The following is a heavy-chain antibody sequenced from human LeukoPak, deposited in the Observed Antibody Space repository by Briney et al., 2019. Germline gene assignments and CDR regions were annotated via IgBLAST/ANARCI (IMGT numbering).Heavy chain of an antibody. Sequence: PSETLSLTCTVSGGSITNYYWSWIRQPAGKGLEWIGRIYTSGSTNYNPSLKSRVTISVDTSKNQFSLKLSSVTAADTAVYYCARDGGSRDGYNYDYWGQGTLVTVSS. V-gene: IGHV4-4*07. D-gene: IGHD5-24*01. CDR2: IYTSGST. J-gene: IGHJ4*02. CDR1: GGSITNYY. CDR3: ARDGGSRDGYNYDY.